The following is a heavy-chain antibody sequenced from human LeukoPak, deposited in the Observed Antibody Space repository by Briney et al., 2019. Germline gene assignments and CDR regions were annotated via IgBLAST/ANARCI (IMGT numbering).Heavy chain of an antibody. CDR2: ISNYFGVT. V-gene: IGHV1-18*04. CDR1: GFRFSSFG. D-gene: IGHD1-26*01. Sequence: ASVYVSCEASGFRFSSFGISWGRQAPGEGFEWMGGISNYFGVTHYAEKFEDRVTMTIDKATTTAYMELRSLRYDDTATYYCARDSAYSGNGNGDWFDPWGQGTVVIVSS. J-gene: IGHJ5*02. CDR3: ARDSAYSGNGNGDWFDP.